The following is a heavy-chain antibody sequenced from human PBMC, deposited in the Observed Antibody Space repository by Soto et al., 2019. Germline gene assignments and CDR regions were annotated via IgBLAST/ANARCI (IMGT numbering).Heavy chain of an antibody. D-gene: IGHD2-15*01. V-gene: IGHV1-46*01. Sequence: GASVKVSCKASGYTFTSYYMHWVRQAPGQGLEWMGIINPSGGSTSYAQKFQGRVTMTRDTSTSTVYMELSSLRSEDTAVYYCASLPRYCSGGSCYSNAFDIWGQGTMVTVSS. CDR3: ASLPRYCSGGSCYSNAFDI. CDR1: GYTFTSYY. CDR2: INPSGGST. J-gene: IGHJ3*02.